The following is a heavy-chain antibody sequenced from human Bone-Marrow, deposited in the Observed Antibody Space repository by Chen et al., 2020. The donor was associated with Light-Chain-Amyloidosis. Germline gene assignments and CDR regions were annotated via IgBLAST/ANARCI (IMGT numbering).Heavy chain of an antibody. CDR2: IYWDDDK. J-gene: IGHJ5*02. Sequence: QITLKESGPTVVKPTETLTLTCTFSGFSLSTNGVGVGWIRQPPGKALEWLALIYWDDDKRYNPSVKTRLTITKDTSRNQVVLRMTDMDPEDTATYFCAHRKKPYWFDPWGQGILVIVSS. V-gene: IGHV2-5*02. CDR1: GFSLSTNGVG. CDR3: AHRKKPYWFDP.